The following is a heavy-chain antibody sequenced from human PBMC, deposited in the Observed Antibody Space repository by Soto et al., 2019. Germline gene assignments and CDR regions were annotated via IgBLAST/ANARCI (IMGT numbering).Heavy chain of an antibody. D-gene: IGHD3-3*01. CDR3: AALSYGSGFIDE. CDR2: VFHSGST. V-gene: IGHV4-4*02. Sequence: QVQLQESGPGLVKPSGTLSLTCAVSGGSISISNWWSWVRQPPGKGLEWIGEVFHSGSTNYNPSLKSRLTISVDKSKNQFSLKLTSVTAADTAVYHCAALSYGSGFIDEWGQGTLVTVS. CDR1: GGSISISNW. J-gene: IGHJ4*02.